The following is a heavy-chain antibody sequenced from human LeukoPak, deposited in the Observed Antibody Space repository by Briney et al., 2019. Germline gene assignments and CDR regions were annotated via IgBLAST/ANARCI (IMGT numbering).Heavy chain of an antibody. Sequence: GGSLRLSCAASGFTFSSYSMNWVRQAPGRGLEWVSSISGSSSYIYYADSVKGRFTISRDNAKNSLYLQMNSLRAEDTAVYYCASGYIGSSWYPYYYYGMDVWGQGTTVTVSS. D-gene: IGHD6-13*01. V-gene: IGHV3-21*04. J-gene: IGHJ6*02. CDR1: GFTFSSYS. CDR2: ISGSSSYI. CDR3: ASGYIGSSWYPYYYYGMDV.